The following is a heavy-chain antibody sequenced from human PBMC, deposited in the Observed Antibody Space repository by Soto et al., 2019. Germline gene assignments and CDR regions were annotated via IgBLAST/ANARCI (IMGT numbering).Heavy chain of an antibody. V-gene: IGHV3-23*01. D-gene: IGHD2-15*01. J-gene: IGHJ4*02. Sequence: GGSLRLSCAASGFTFSSYAMSWVRQAPGKGLEWVSAISGSGGSTYYADSVKGRFTISRDNSKNTLYLQMNSLRAEDTAVYYCAKDHIVVVVAHLDYWGQGTLVTVSS. CDR1: GFTFSSYA. CDR3: AKDHIVVVVAHLDY. CDR2: ISGSGGST.